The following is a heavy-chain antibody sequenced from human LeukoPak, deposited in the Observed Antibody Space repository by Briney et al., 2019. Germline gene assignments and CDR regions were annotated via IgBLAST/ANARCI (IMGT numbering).Heavy chain of an antibody. D-gene: IGHD6-19*01. Sequence: GRSLRLSCAASGFTFSSYGMHWVRQAPGKGLEWVAAISYDGSNKYYADSVKGRFTISRDNSKNTLYLQMNSLRAEDTAVYYCASLYSSGRFDYWGQGTLVTVSS. CDR2: ISYDGSNK. J-gene: IGHJ4*02. V-gene: IGHV3-30*03. CDR3: ASLYSSGRFDY. CDR1: GFTFSSYG.